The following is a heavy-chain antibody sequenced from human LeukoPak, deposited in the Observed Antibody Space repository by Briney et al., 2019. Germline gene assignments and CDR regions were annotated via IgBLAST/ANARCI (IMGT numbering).Heavy chain of an antibody. CDR2: ISSGSSYM. Sequence: GGSMRLSSAAYAFTFSSYSMNGVRQAPGLGVECVSSISSGSSYMYYADAVKGRFTNSRDNPKNSLYLQMNSLRAEDTAVYYCARDEVTSLDYWGQGTLVTVSS. J-gene: IGHJ4*02. D-gene: IGHD4-17*01. CDR1: AFTFSSYS. V-gene: IGHV3-21*01. CDR3: ARDEVTSLDY.